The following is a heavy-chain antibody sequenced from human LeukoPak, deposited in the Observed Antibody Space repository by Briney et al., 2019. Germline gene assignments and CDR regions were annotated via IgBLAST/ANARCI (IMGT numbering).Heavy chain of an antibody. D-gene: IGHD3-22*01. J-gene: IGHJ4*02. V-gene: IGHV1-2*02. CDR1: GYTFTAYY. CDR3: ARASPDYYDSSGYYREFDY. CDR2: INPNSGRT. Sequence: ASVKASCKASGYTFTAYYMHGLRQAPGQGREWMGWINPNSGRTNYAQRFQRKVTMTRDTSIGTAYMELSRLRSDDTAVYYCARASPDYYDSSGYYREFDYWGQGTLVTVSS.